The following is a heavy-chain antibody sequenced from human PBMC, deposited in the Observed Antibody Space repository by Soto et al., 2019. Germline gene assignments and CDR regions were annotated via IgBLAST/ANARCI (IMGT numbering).Heavy chain of an antibody. CDR3: AKVLSSGGYSGALEY. D-gene: IGHD1-26*01. J-gene: IGHJ4*02. V-gene: IGHV3-23*01. CDR2: ISASGGST. CDR1: GFSITSSV. Sequence: PGGSLRLSCVASGFSITSSVMSWVRQAPGKGLEWASAISASGGSTYADSVKGRFTISRDNSKNTLYLQMNSLRVEDTAVYYCAKVLSSGGYSGALEYWGQGALVTVSS.